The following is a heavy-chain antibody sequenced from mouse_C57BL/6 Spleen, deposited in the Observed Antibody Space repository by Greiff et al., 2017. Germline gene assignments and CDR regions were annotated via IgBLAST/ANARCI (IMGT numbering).Heavy chain of an antibody. CDR3: ARGLRRDWFAY. J-gene: IGHJ3*01. CDR2: ISSGSSTI. CDR1: GFTFSDYG. Sequence: EVQLVESGGGLVKPGGSLKLSCAASGFTFSDYGMHWVRQAPEKGLEWVAYISSGSSTIYYADTVKGRFTISRDNAKNTLFLQMTSLRSEDTAMYYCARGLRRDWFAYWGQGTLVTVSA. V-gene: IGHV5-17*01. D-gene: IGHD2-4*01.